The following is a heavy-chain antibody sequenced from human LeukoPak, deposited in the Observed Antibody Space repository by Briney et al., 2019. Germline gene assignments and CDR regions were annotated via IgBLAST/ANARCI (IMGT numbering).Heavy chain of an antibody. CDR2: IKQDGSEK. D-gene: IGHD3-3*01. V-gene: IGHV3-7*03. CDR1: GFTFSSYW. Sequence: GGSLRLSCAASGFTFSSYWMSWVRQAPGKGLEWVANIKQDGSEKYYVDSVKGRFTISRDNAKNSLYLQMNSLRAEDTAVYYCAKDLLRFNYYFDYWGQGTLVTVSS. CDR3: AKDLLRFNYYFDY. J-gene: IGHJ4*02.